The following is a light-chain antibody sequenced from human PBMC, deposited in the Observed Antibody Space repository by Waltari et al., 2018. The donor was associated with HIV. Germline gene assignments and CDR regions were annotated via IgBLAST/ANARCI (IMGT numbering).Light chain of an antibody. Sequence: QSVATQPPSPSGTLGQRVTIPCSGGTPHIGSHYVSLYQHLPGTSPTLLIYMNDQRPSGVPDRISGSKSGTSASLAISGLRSEDEADYYCASWDDSLGGYWIFGGGTNLTVL. CDR3: ASWDDSLGGYWI. CDR2: MND. V-gene: IGLV1-47*01. CDR1: TPHIGSHY. J-gene: IGLJ2*01.